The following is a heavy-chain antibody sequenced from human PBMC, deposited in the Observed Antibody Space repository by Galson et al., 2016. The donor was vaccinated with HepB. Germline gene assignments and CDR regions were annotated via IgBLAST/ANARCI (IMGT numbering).Heavy chain of an antibody. D-gene: IGHD5-18*01. CDR3: ARHGYSFGSSVDY. J-gene: IGHJ4*02. V-gene: IGHV4-39*01. CDR1: GGSISSTSYY. CDR2: FRYTGST. Sequence: LSLTCTVSGGSISSTSYYWGWIRQPPGKGLEWIGSFRYTGSTYFNPSLKSRVTISDDTSTNQFSLQVTSVTAADTALYYCARHGYSFGSSVDYWGQGILVTVSS.